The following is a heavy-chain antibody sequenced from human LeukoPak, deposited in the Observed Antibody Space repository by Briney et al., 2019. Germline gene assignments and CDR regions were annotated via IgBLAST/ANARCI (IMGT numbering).Heavy chain of an antibody. CDR3: AKYSGSYYYPPNWDS. Sequence: GGSLRLSCAASGFTFSSYAMSWVRQAPGKGLEWVSGISGSGSSTYYADSVKGRFTLSRDYPKNTLYLQMNSLRAEDTAVYFCAKYSGSYYYPPNWDSWGQGTLVAVSS. J-gene: IGHJ4*02. CDR1: GFTFSSYA. D-gene: IGHD1-26*01. CDR2: ISGSGSST. V-gene: IGHV3-23*01.